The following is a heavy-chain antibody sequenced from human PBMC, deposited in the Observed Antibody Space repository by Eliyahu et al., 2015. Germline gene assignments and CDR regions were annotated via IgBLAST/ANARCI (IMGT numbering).Heavy chain of an antibody. J-gene: IGHJ6*02. CDR1: GFTFDDYA. CDR2: ISWNSGSI. V-gene: IGHV3-9*01. CDR3: AKAEFQYYYYYYGMDV. Sequence: EVQLVESGGGLVQPGRSLRLSCAASGFTFDDYAMHWVRQAPGKGLEWVSGISWNSGSIGYADSVKGRFTISRDNAKNSLYLQMNSLRAEDTALYYCAKAEFQYYYYYYGMDVWGQGTTVTVSS. D-gene: IGHD3-10*01.